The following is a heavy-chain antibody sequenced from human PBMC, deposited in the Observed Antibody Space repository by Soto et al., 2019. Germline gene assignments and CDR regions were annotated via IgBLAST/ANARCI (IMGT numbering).Heavy chain of an antibody. V-gene: IGHV4-59*01. CDR1: GGSISSYY. D-gene: IGHD3-10*01. CDR3: ARVWGGAFDI. Sequence: SETLSLTCTVSGGSISSYYWSWIRQPPGKGLEWIGYIYYSGSTNYNPSLKSRVTISVDTSKNQFSLKLSSVTAADTAVYYCARVWGGAFDIWGQGTMVPVSS. J-gene: IGHJ3*02. CDR2: IYYSGST.